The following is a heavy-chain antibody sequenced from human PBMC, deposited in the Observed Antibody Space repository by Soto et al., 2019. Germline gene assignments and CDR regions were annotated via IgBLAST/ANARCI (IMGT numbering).Heavy chain of an antibody. J-gene: IGHJ1*01. CDR3: ARGPVRVCIAVAGIEYFQH. CDR1: GYTFTGYY. V-gene: IGHV1-2*04. CDR2: INPNSGGT. Sequence: GASVKVSCKASGYTFTGYYMHWVRQAPGQGLEWMGWINPNSGGTNYAQKFQGWVTMTRDTSISTAYMELSRLRSDDTAVYYCARGPVRVCIAVAGIEYFQHWGQGTLVTVSS. D-gene: IGHD6-19*01.